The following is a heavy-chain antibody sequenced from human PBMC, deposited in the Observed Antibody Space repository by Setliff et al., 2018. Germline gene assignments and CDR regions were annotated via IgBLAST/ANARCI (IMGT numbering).Heavy chain of an antibody. Sequence: ASVKVSCKTSGYTFSDYGIAWVRQAPGQGLEWMGWISVHTGNTFYSPKFHGRVTLTTDTSTSTAYMELRSLGSDDTAVYYCARGGVAAAGKKGVFEHWGQGTLVTVSS. CDR1: GYTFSDYG. J-gene: IGHJ4*02. CDR2: ISVHTGNT. V-gene: IGHV1-18*04. CDR3: ARGGVAAAGKKGVFEH. D-gene: IGHD6-13*01.